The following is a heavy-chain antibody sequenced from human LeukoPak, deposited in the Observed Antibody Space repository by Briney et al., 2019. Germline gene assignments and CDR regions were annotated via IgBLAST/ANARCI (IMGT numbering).Heavy chain of an antibody. CDR3: ARDQRYCSSSSCPWEPFDY. Sequence: GGSLRLSCATSGFSFTDYPMNWVRQAPGKGLEWVANIKQDGSEKYYVDSVKGRFTISRDNAKNSLYLQMNSLRAEDTAVYYCARDQRYCSSSSCPWEPFDYWGQGTLVTVSS. CDR1: GFSFTDYP. J-gene: IGHJ4*02. D-gene: IGHD2-2*01. CDR2: IKQDGSEK. V-gene: IGHV3-7*05.